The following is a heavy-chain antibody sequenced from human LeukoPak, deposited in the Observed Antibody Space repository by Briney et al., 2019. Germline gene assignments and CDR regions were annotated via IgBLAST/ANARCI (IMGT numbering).Heavy chain of an antibody. CDR2: INAGNGNT. Sequence: MGWINAGNGNTKYSQNFQGRVTITRDTSASTAYMELSSLRSEDTAVYYCARGLDYGGDHWGQGTLVTVSS. CDR3: ARGLDYGGDH. D-gene: IGHD4-23*01. J-gene: IGHJ5*02. V-gene: IGHV1-3*01.